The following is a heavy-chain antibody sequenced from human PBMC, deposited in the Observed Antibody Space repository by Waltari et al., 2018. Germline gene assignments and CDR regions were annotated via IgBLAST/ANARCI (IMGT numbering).Heavy chain of an antibody. CDR1: GFTFSGST. CDR2: IRSKPNNYAT. D-gene: IGHD6-13*01. CDR3: TGGAVTGTDF. J-gene: IGHJ4*02. Sequence: EVQVVESGGGLVQPGGSLKLSCATSGFTFSGSTIHWVRQTSGKGLEWVVRIRSKPNNYATRYTASVEGRFTISRDDSENTAYLQMNSLMTEDTAVYYCTGGAVTGTDFWGQGTLVTVSS. V-gene: IGHV3-73*01.